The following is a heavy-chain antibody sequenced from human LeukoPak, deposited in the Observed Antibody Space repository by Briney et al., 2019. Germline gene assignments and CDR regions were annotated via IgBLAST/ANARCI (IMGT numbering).Heavy chain of an antibody. J-gene: IGHJ4*02. CDR2: ISSRTSSI. CDR1: GFTFSSYS. CDR3: ARVPSGWLRLTSGSNSN. D-gene: IGHD5-12*01. V-gene: IGHV3-21*04. Sequence: EPGGSLRLSCAASGFTFSSYSMNWIRQAPGKGLEWVSSISSRTSSIYYADSVKGRFTISRDNAKNSLYLQMNSLRAEDTAVYYCARVPSGWLRLTSGSNSNWGQGTLVTVSS.